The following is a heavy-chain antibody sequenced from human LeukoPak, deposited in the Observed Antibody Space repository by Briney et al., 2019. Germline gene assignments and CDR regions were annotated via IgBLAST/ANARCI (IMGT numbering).Heavy chain of an antibody. D-gene: IGHD3-22*01. CDR1: GFTFSSYW. CDR3: ARDVGISWIYYDSSGDYFDY. CDR2: INSDGSRT. J-gene: IGHJ4*02. V-gene: IGHV3-74*01. Sequence: GGSLRLSCAASGFTFSSYWMHWVRQAPGKGLVWVSRINSDGSRTSYADSVKGRFTISRDNAKNTLYLQMNSLRAEDTAVYYCARDVGISWIYYDSSGDYFDYWGQGTLVTVSS.